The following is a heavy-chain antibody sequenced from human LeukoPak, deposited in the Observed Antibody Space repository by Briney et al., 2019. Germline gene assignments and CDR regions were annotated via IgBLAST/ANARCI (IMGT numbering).Heavy chain of an antibody. V-gene: IGHV4-30-2*01. CDR1: GGSISSGGYS. Sequence: PSQTLSLTCAVSGGSISSGGYSWSWIRQPPGKGLEWIGYIYHSGSTYYNPSLKSRVTISVDRSKNQFSLKLSSVTAADTAVYYCAKDIRGSSLSHYFDYWGQGTLVTVSS. CDR3: AKDIRGSSLSHYFDY. D-gene: IGHD6-6*01. CDR2: IYHSGST. J-gene: IGHJ4*02.